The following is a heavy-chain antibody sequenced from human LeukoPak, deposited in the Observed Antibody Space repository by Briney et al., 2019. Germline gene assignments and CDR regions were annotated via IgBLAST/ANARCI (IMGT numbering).Heavy chain of an antibody. V-gene: IGHV4-59*08. CDR3: ARLTVVFDY. CDR2: IYYSGST. D-gene: IGHD4-23*01. CDR1: GDSFSSYH. Sequence: KSSETLSLTCTVSGDSFSSYHWTWIRQPPGKGLEWIGYIYYSGSTNYNPSLKSRVTISVDTSKNQFSLKLSSVTAADTAVYYCARLTVVFDYWGQGTLVTVSS. J-gene: IGHJ4*02.